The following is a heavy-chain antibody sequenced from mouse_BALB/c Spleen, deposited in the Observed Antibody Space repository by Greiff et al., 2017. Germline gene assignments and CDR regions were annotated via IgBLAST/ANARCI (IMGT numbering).Heavy chain of an antibody. V-gene: IGHV1S81*02. CDR1: GYTFTSYW. CDR2: INPSNGRT. CDR3: AIGDYGKDD. D-gene: IGHD1-1*01. Sequence: QVQLQQPGAELVKPGASVKLSCKASGYTFTSYWMHWVKQRPGQGLEWIGEINPSNGRTNYNEKFKSKATLTVDKSSSTAYMQLSSLTSEDSAVYYCAIGDYGKDDWGQGTTLTVSS. J-gene: IGHJ2*01.